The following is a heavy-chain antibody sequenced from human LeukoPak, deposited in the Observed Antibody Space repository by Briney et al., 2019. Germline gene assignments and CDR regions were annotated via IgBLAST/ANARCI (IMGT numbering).Heavy chain of an antibody. D-gene: IGHD2-15*01. CDR2: IYYSGST. CDR3: ARDQGYCSGGSCYPYYYGMDV. CDR1: GGSISSGDYY. Sequence: PSQTLSLTCTVSGGSISSGDYYWSWIRQPPGKGLEWIGYIYYSGSTYYNPSLKSRVTISVDTSKNQFSLKLSSVTAADTAVYYCARDQGYCSGGSCYPYYYGMDVWGQGTTVTVSS. V-gene: IGHV4-30-4*01. J-gene: IGHJ6*02.